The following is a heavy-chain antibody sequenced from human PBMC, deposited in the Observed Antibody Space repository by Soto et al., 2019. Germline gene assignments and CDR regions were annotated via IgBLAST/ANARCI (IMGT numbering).Heavy chain of an antibody. V-gene: IGHV4-30-2*01. D-gene: IGHD3-3*01. CDR2: IYHSGST. CDR3: ARVDYDQNWFDP. CDR1: GGSISSGGYS. J-gene: IGHJ5*02. Sequence: SETLSLTCAVSGGSISSGGYSWSWIRQPPGKGLEWIGYIYHSGSTYYNPSLKSRVTISVDRSKNQFSLKLSPVTAADTAVYYCARVDYDQNWFDPWGQGTLVTVSS.